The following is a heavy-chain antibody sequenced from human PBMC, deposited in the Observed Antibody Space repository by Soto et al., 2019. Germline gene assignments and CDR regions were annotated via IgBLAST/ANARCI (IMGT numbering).Heavy chain of an antibody. J-gene: IGHJ4*02. V-gene: IGHV1-69*12. CDR2: IIPIFATA. D-gene: IGHD3-22*01. CDR3: ARDAFYYDGPSGIYYFDY. CDR1: GGTFNNYA. Sequence: QVQLVQSGAEVKKPGSSVKVSCKASGGTFNNYAISWVRQAPGQGLEWMGGIIPIFATANYAQKFQGRLTITADEYMSSAYMELSSLTSDDTAVYYCARDAFYYDGPSGIYYFDYWGQGTPVTVSS.